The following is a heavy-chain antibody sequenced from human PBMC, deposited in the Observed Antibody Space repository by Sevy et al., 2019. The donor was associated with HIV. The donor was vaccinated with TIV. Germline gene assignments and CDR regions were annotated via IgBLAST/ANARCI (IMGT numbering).Heavy chain of an antibody. Sequence: ASVKVPCKVSGYTLTELSMHWVRQAPGKGLEWMGGFDPGSGATVYAQKFQGRVIMTEDTSTDTGYMELSSLRSEDTAVYYCATVGLRYFSGASAYQGDWFDPWGQGTLVTVSS. CDR2: FDPGSGAT. V-gene: IGHV1-24*01. CDR1: GYTLTELS. J-gene: IGHJ5*02. D-gene: IGHD2-15*01. CDR3: ATVGLRYFSGASAYQGDWFDP.